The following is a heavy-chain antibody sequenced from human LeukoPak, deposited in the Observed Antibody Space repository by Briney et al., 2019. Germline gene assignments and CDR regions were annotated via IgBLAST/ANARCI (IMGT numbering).Heavy chain of an antibody. CDR3: ARRRDLYSGSYYPFDY. Sequence: GESLKISCKGSGYNSTTYWIGWVRQMPGKGLECMGIIYPGDSDTRYSPSFQGRVTISADKSISTAYLQWSSLKASDTAMYYCARRRDLYSGSYYPFDYWGQGTLVTVSS. D-gene: IGHD1-26*01. CDR2: IYPGDSDT. J-gene: IGHJ4*02. V-gene: IGHV5-51*01. CDR1: GYNSTTYW.